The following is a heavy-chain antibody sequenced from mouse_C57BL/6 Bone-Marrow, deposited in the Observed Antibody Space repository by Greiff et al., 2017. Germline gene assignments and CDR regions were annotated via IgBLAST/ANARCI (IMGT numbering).Heavy chain of an antibody. D-gene: IGHD1-1*01. CDR3: TTLRSLMDY. V-gene: IGHV14-4*01. CDR1: GFNIKDDY. Sequence: VQLQQSGAELVRPGASVKLSCTASGFNIKDDYMHWVKQRPEQGLEWIGWIDPENGDTEYASKFQGKATITADTSFNTAYLQLSSLTSEDTAVYYCTTLRSLMDYWGQGTSVTVSS. J-gene: IGHJ4*01. CDR2: IDPENGDT.